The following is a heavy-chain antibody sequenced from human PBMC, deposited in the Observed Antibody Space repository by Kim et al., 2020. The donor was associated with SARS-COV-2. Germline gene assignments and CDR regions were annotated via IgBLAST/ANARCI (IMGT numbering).Heavy chain of an antibody. J-gene: IGHJ6*01. V-gene: IGHV3-21*01. Sequence: GGSLRLSCAASGFGFDTHSMNWVRQAPGKGLEWVSSIGGTSNYIYYADSVKGRFTISRDNAKNSLFLQMNSLRAEDTAVYYCARGGDCSGTSCYFFYY. CDR2: IGGTSNYI. CDR3: ARGGDCSGTSCYFFYY. CDR1: GFGFDTHS. D-gene: IGHD2-2*01.